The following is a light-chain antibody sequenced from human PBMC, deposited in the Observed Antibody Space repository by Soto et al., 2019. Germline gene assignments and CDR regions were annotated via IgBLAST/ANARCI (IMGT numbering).Light chain of an antibody. CDR3: QQYGSSPTWT. V-gene: IGKV3-20*01. CDR2: GAS. J-gene: IGKJ1*01. Sequence: VFTQSPGTLSLSPGERATLHCRASQSVSSNYLAWYQQKPGQAPRLLIYGASTRATGIPDRFSGSGSGTDFTLTISRLEPEDSAVYYCQQYGSSPTWTFGQGTKVDIK. CDR1: QSVSSNY.